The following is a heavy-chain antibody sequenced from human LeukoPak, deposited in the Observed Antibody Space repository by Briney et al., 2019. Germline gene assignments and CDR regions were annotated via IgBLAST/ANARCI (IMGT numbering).Heavy chain of an antibody. V-gene: IGHV4-34*01. CDR3: ARGGGRGAFDPHYFDY. CDR1: GGSFSGYY. CDR2: INHSGST. Sequence: KSSETLSLSCAVYGGSFSGYYWSWIRQPPGKGLEWIGEINHSGSTNYNPSLKSRFTISVDTSKNQFSLKLSSVTAADTAVFFCARGGGRGAFDPHYFDYWGQGTLVTVSS. D-gene: IGHD2-15*01. J-gene: IGHJ4*02.